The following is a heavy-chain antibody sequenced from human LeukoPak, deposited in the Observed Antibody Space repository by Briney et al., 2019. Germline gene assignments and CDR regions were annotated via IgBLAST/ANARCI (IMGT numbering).Heavy chain of an antibody. CDR3: ARDIPYVWGSYTQFDY. CDR1: GYTLTSYG. V-gene: IGHV1-18*01. D-gene: IGHD3-16*01. CDR2: ISAYNGNT. J-gene: IGHJ4*02. Sequence: GASVKVSCKASGYTLTSYGISWVRQAPGQGLEWMGWISAYNGNTNYAQKLQGRVTMTTGTSTSTAYMELRSLRSDDTAVYYCARDIPYVWGSYTQFDYWGRGTLVTVSS.